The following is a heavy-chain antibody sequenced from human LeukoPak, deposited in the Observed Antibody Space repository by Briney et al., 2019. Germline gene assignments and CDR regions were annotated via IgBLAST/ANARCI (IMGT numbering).Heavy chain of an antibody. V-gene: IGHV3-30*03. CDR1: GFTFSSYS. CDR3: AREGRRWLQFSFDY. CDR2: MSYDGSDK. J-gene: IGHJ4*02. Sequence: GGSLRLSCAASGFTFSSYSMNWVRQAPGKGLEWVAVMSYDGSDKYYADSVKGRFTISRDNSKNTLYLQMNSLRAEDTAVYYCAREGRRWLQFSFDYWGQGTRVTVSS. D-gene: IGHD5-24*01.